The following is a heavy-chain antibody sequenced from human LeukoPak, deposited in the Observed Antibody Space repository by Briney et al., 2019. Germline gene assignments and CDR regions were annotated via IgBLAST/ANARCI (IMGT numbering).Heavy chain of an antibody. J-gene: IGHJ5*02. CDR2: IKEDGSQI. Sequence: GGSLRLSCEASGFPFRTYWMSWVRQAPGKRPEWVANIKEDGSQIEYLDSVRGRFTIYRDNAKNSLYLQMKTFRVEDTAVYYCARGSSANWFDPWGQGTLVSVPS. V-gene: IGHV3-7*01. D-gene: IGHD6-19*01. CDR1: GFPFRTYW. CDR3: ARGSSANWFDP.